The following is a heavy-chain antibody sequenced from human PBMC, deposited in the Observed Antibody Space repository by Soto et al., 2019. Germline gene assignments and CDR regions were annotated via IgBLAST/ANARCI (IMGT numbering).Heavy chain of an antibody. J-gene: IGHJ5*02. D-gene: IGHD1-26*01. Sequence: ASVKVSCKAPRDTFTSYYINWVRQAPGQGLEWMGVINPHGGSTAYAQKFKVRVTLTRDTSASTVYMEVSGLTSEDTAMYYCARSSGGNFGIIIEGTNWFAPWGQGTLVTVSS. CDR2: INPHGGST. CDR1: RDTFTSYY. CDR3: ARSSGGNFGIIIEGTNWFAP. V-gene: IGHV1-46*01.